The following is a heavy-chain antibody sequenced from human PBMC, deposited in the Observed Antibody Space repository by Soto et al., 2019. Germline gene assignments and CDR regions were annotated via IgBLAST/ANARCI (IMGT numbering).Heavy chain of an antibody. CDR1: GFTFSSYA. Sequence: EVQLLESGGGLVQPGGSLRLSCAASGFTFSSYAMNWIRQAPGKGLEWVSSISGSGGSTYYADSVKGRFTISRDNSKNTVFLQMNRLRAEDTAVYYCAKRAVGVVIVAATGYNFDYWGQGTLVTVSS. CDR2: ISGSGGST. CDR3: AKRAVGVVIVAATGYNFDY. D-gene: IGHD2-15*01. J-gene: IGHJ4*02. V-gene: IGHV3-23*01.